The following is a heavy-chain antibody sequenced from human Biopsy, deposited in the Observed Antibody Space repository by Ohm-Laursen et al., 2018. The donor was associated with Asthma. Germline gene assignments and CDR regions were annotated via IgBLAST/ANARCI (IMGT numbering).Heavy chain of an antibody. CDR3: ARCQVGYSSGWSLLLKKIYYSGMDV. Sequence: SSVKVSCKAPGGTFSNFAISWARQAPGQGLEWLGWIMTVFGTTNYAQKFQGRATITAVQSTSTTYTEVTWLRTEVTAIYYRARCQVGYSSGWSLLLKKIYYSGMDVWGQGTAVTVSS. CDR2: IMTVFGTT. J-gene: IGHJ6*02. V-gene: IGHV1-69*01. D-gene: IGHD6-19*01. CDR1: GGTFSNFA.